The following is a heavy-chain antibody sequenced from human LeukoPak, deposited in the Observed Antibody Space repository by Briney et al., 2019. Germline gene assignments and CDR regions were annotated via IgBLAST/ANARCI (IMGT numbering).Heavy chain of an antibody. D-gene: IGHD4-11*01. CDR2: INHSGNT. V-gene: IGHV4-34*01. CDR3: ARERGDTVTTPDYFDY. Sequence: SETLSLTCAVYGGSFSGYYWSWIRQPPGKGLEWIGEINHSGNTNSNPSLKSRVTMSVDTSKNQFSLKLSSVTAADTAVYYCARERGDTVTTPDYFDYWGQGTLVTVSS. J-gene: IGHJ4*02. CDR1: GGSFSGYY.